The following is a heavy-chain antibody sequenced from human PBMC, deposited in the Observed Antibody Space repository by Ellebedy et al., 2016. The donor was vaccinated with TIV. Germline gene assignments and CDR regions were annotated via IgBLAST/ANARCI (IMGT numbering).Heavy chain of an antibody. CDR2: ISSNGGST. CDR3: ARDTVDIPMVLDY. Sequence: PGGSLRLSCAASGFTFSSYAMHWVRQAPGKGLEYVSAISSNGGSTYYANSVKGRFTISRDNSKNTLSLQMNSLSAEDTAVYYCARDTVDIPMVLDYWGQGTLVTVSS. CDR1: GFTFSSYA. V-gene: IGHV3-64*01. J-gene: IGHJ4*02. D-gene: IGHD5-18*01.